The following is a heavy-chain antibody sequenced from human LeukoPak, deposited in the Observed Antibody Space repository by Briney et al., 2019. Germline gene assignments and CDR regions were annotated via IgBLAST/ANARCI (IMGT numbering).Heavy chain of an antibody. D-gene: IGHD2-15*01. J-gene: IGHJ4*02. V-gene: IGHV4-34*01. CDR1: GGSFSGYY. CDR3: AREYCSGGSCLGKDY. CDR2: INHSGST. Sequence: SETLSLTCAVYGGSFSGYYWSWIRQPPGKGLEWIGEINHSGSTNYNPSLKSRVTISVDTSKNQFSLKLSSVTTADTAVYYCAREYCSGGSCLGKDYWGQGTLVTVSS.